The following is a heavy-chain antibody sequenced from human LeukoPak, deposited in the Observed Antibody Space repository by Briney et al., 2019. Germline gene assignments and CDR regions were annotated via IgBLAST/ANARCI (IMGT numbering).Heavy chain of an antibody. Sequence: SETLSLTCTDPGGSLSRYYWSWIRQTPGKGLEWIGYIYYSGSTNYNPALKSRVTISVDTSKYQCSLKLSSVTAADTAVYYCASTLRFDYWGQGTLVTVSS. V-gene: IGHV4-59*01. CDR3: ASTLRFDY. CDR1: GGSLSRYY. CDR2: IYYSGST. J-gene: IGHJ4*02. D-gene: IGHD2-15*01.